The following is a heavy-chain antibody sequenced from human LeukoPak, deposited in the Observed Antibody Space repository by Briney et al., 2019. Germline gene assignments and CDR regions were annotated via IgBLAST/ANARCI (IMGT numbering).Heavy chain of an antibody. CDR3: ARGTIAAAGTLGWFDP. CDR1: GGSISSYY. D-gene: IGHD6-13*01. CDR2: IYHSGST. Sequence: SETLSLTCTVSGGSISSYYWSWIRQPPGKGLEWIGSIYHSGSTYYNPSLKSRVTISVDTSKNQFSLKLSSVTAADTAVYYCARGTIAAAGTLGWFDPWGQGTLVTVSS. J-gene: IGHJ5*02. V-gene: IGHV4-59*12.